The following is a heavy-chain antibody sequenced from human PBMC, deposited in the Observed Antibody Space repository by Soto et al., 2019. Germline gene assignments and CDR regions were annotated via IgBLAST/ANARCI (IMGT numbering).Heavy chain of an antibody. CDR2: IYPGDSDT. J-gene: IGHJ5*02. CDR1: GYNFPDYW. D-gene: IGHD2-21*01. Sequence: GESLKISCKGLGYNFPDYWIAWVRQMPGKGLEYMGIIYPGDSDTRYSPSFQGQVTISADKSISTAYLQWSSLEASDTAMYYCARHGEYGQTQFPLNWFDPWGQGTLVTVS. V-gene: IGHV5-51*01. CDR3: ARHGEYGQTQFPLNWFDP.